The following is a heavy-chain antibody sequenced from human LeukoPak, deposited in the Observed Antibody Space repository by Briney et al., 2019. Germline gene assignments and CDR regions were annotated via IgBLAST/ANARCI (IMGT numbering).Heavy chain of an antibody. CDR3: ARDPARYCSSTSCYGFDP. J-gene: IGHJ5*02. D-gene: IGHD2-2*01. CDR2: ISSSSSYI. Sequence: AGGSLRLSCAASGFTFSSYSMNWVRQAPGKGLEWFSSISSSSSYIYYADSVRGRFTISRDNAKNSLYLQMNSLRAEDTAVYYCARDPARYCSSTSCYGFDPWGQGTLVTVSS. V-gene: IGHV3-21*01. CDR1: GFTFSSYS.